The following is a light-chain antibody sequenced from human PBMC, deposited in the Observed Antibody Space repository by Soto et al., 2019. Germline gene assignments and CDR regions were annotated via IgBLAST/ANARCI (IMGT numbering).Light chain of an antibody. CDR1: QSVSSY. Sequence: EIVFTQSPAALSETHGERATLSCRASQSVSSYLAWYQQKPGQAPRLLIYDASNRATGIPARFSGSGSGTDFTLTISSLEPEDFAVYYCQQRSNWPLTSAGRAKVDI. CDR3: QQRSNWPLT. CDR2: DAS. J-gene: IGKJ4*01. V-gene: IGKV3-11*01.